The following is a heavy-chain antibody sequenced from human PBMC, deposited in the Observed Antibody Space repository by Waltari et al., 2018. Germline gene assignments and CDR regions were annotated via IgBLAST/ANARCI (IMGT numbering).Heavy chain of an antibody. D-gene: IGHD2-21*01. Sequence: EVQLVESGGGLVQPGGSLRLSCAASGFTSFNYFISWVRQAPGKGLEWISASSDGGVYTYYADSVEGRFTISRDPSKNTIYLQMNSLRVEDTALYYCAKGFEDLLPFDHWGQGTQVTVSS. CDR1: GFTSFNYF. CDR2: SSDGGVYT. CDR3: AKGFEDLLPFDH. J-gene: IGHJ4*02. V-gene: IGHV3-23*04.